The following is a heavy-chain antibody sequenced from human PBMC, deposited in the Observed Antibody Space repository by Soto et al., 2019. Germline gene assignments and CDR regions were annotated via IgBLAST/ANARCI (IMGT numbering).Heavy chain of an antibody. J-gene: IGHJ4*02. Sequence: SETLSLTCTVSGGSISSGGYYWSWIRQHPGKGLEWIGYIYYSGSTYYNPSLKSRVTISVDTSKNQFSLKLSSVTAADTAVYYCARGSRAPRGGTYFFYWGQGTLVTVSS. CDR3: ARGSRAPRGGTYFFY. CDR1: GGSISSGGYY. D-gene: IGHD2-21*01. CDR2: IYYSGST. V-gene: IGHV4-31*03.